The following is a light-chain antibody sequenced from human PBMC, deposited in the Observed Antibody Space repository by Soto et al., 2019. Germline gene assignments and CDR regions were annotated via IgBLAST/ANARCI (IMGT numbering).Light chain of an antibody. CDR3: QAWDSGTVV. V-gene: IGLV3-1*01. CDR1: KLGDKY. J-gene: IGLJ2*01. Sequence: SYELTQPPSLSVSPGQTASITCSGDKLGDKYAWWYQGKPGQSPVLVISQDSKRPSGIPERFSGSNSGDTATLTISGTQPMDEADYYCQAWDSGTVVFGGGTKLTVL. CDR2: QDS.